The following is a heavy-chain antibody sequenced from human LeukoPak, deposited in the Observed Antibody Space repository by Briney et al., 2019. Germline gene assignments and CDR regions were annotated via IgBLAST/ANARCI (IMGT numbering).Heavy chain of an antibody. J-gene: IGHJ4*02. Sequence: GESLKISCQGSGYSFTSYWITWVRQMPGKGLEWMGRIDPSDSYTNYSPSFQGHVTMSADKSISTAYLQWSSLKAPDTAMYYCARGDFWSGHHHYFDYWGQGTLVTVSS. CDR2: IDPSDSYT. V-gene: IGHV5-10-1*01. CDR3: ARGDFWSGHHHYFDY. CDR1: GYSFTSYW. D-gene: IGHD3-3*01.